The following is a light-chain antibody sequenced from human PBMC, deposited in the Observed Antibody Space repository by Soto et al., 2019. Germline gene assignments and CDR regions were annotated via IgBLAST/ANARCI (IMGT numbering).Light chain of an antibody. CDR2: GVT. Sequence: QSVLTQPASVSGSPGQSITISCTGTSSDVGDYNYVSWYQQHPGKAPKLMIYGVTNRPSGVSNRFSGSKSGNTASLTISGLQAEDEADYYCSSYTGSSTNCVFATGTKVTVL. CDR1: SSDVGDYNY. J-gene: IGLJ1*01. CDR3: SSYTGSSTNCV. V-gene: IGLV2-14*01.